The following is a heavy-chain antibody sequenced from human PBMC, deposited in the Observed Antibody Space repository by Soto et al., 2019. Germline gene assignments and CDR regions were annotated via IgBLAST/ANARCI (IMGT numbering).Heavy chain of an antibody. J-gene: IGHJ4*02. CDR2: TYYSGYT. CDR1: GDSFSSGDYK. CDR3: ARSGDYVAFDY. Sequence: QVQLQESGPGLVKPSQTLSLTCTVSGDSFSSGDYKWSWIRQPPGKGLEWIGYTYYSGYTYNNPSLKSRLTMSVDTSKNQFSLKLSSVTAADTAVYYCARSGDYVAFDYRGQGTLVTVS. V-gene: IGHV4-30-4*01. D-gene: IGHD4-17*01.